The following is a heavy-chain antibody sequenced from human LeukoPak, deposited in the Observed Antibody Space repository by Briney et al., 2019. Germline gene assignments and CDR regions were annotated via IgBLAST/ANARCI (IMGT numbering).Heavy chain of an antibody. CDR1: GYTFTSYG. D-gene: IGHD3-22*01. CDR2: ISAYNANT. Sequence: ASVKVSCKASGYTFTSYGISWVRQATGQGLEWMGWISAYNANTIYAQKLQGRVTMTTDTSTSTAYMELRSLRSDDTAVYYCARAVLTYYYDSSGYYFDFWGQGTLVTVSS. V-gene: IGHV1-18*01. CDR3: ARAVLTYYYDSSGYYFDF. J-gene: IGHJ4*02.